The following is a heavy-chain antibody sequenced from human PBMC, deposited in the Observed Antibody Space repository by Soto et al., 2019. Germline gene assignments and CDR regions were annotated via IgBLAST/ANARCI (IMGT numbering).Heavy chain of an antibody. CDR2: INSDGSST. J-gene: IGHJ6*02. CDR3: ARHPPYYYDSSGYPDYYYYGMDV. V-gene: IGHV3-74*01. Sequence: GGSLRLSCAASGFTFSSYWMHWVRQAPGKGLVWVSRINSDGSSTSYADSVKGRFTISRDNAKNTLYLQMNSLRAEDTAVYYCARHPPYYYDSSGYPDYYYYGMDVWGQGTTVTVS. D-gene: IGHD3-22*01. CDR1: GFTFSSYW.